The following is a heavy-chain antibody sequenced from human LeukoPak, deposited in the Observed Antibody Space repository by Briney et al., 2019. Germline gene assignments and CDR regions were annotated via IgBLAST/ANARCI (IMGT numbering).Heavy chain of an antibody. Sequence: GGSLRLSCAASGFTFSSYWMSWVRQAPGKGLEWLANIKQDGSETYYLDSVKGRFTISRDNAKNSLYLQMNSLRAEDTAVYYCARGYSSDWYFDCWGQGTLDTVSS. V-gene: IGHV3-7*01. CDR3: ARGYSSDWYFDC. D-gene: IGHD6-25*01. CDR2: IKQDGSET. CDR1: GFTFSSYW. J-gene: IGHJ4*02.